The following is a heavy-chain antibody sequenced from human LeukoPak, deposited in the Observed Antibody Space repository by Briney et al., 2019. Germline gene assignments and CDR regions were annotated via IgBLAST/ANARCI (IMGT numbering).Heavy chain of an antibody. V-gene: IGHV4-61*02. CDR1: GGSISSGSYY. D-gene: IGHD5-12*01. CDR2: IYTSGST. CDR3: ARDAVNSGYDLGMDV. Sequence: PSKTLSLTCTVSGGSISSGSYYWSWIRQPAGKGLEWIGRIYTSGSTNYNPSLKSRVTISVDTSKNQFSLKLSSVTAADTAVYYCARDAVNSGYDLGMDVWGKGTTVTVSS. J-gene: IGHJ6*03.